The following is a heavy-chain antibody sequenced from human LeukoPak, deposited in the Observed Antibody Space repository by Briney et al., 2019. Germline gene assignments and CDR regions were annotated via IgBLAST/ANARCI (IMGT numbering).Heavy chain of an antibody. V-gene: IGHV3-23*01. D-gene: IGHD3/OR15-3a*01. J-gene: IGHJ4*02. CDR1: GFSFINYA. CDR3: ARASWTSTADAVC. Sequence: GGSLRLSCAASGFSFINYAMSWVRKAPARGPEWLSSMKGGGETFYADSVKGRFTLSRDDSRNTVYLQLNNLRVEDTAIYYCARASWTSTADAVCWGQGTQVTVSS. CDR2: MKGGGET.